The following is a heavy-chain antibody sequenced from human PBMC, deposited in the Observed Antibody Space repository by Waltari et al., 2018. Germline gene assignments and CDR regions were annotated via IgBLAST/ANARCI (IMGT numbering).Heavy chain of an antibody. CDR1: GGTFSSYA. J-gene: IGHJ5*02. D-gene: IGHD3-22*01. CDR2: IIPILGIA. V-gene: IGHV1-69*04. Sequence: QVQLVQSGAEVKKPGSSVKVSCKASGGTFSSYAISWVRPAPGQGLEWMGRIIPILGIANYAQKFQGRVTITADKSTSTAYMELSSLRSEDTAVYYCARDDYYDSSGFPGFDPWGQGTLVTVSS. CDR3: ARDDYYDSSGFPGFDP.